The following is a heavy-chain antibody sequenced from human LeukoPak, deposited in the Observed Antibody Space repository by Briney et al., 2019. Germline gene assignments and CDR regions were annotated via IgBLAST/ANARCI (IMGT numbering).Heavy chain of an antibody. CDR1: GGSFSGYY. D-gene: IGHD3-22*01. Sequence: SETLSLTCAVYGGSFSGYYWSWIRQPPGKGLEWIGEINHSGSTNYNPSLKSRVTISVDTSKNQFSLKLSSVTAADTAVYYCASAADYYDSSGYRRYWGQGTLVTVSS. V-gene: IGHV4-34*01. CDR2: INHSGST. CDR3: ASAADYYDSSGYRRY. J-gene: IGHJ4*02.